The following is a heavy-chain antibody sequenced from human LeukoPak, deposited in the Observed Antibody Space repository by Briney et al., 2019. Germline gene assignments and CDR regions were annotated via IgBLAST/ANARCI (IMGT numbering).Heavy chain of an antibody. CDR2: ISYDGSNK. CDR1: GFTFSSYA. V-gene: IGHV3-30-3*01. D-gene: IGHD3-10*01. CDR3: AREFGENDY. Sequence: GGSLRLSCAASGFTFSSYAMHWVRQAPGKGLEWAAVISYDGSNKYYADSVKGRFTISRDNSKNTLYLQMNSLRAEDTAVYYCAREFGENDYWGQGTLVTVSS. J-gene: IGHJ4*02.